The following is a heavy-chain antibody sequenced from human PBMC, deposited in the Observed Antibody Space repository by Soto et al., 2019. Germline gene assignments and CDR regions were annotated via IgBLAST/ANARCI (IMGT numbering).Heavy chain of an antibody. V-gene: IGHV4-59*01. Sequence: SETLSLTCTVSGGSISSYYWSWIRQPPGKGLEWIGYIYYSGSTNYNPSLKSRVTISVDTSKNQFSLKLSSVTAADTAVYYCARDHPYSSSFYNGMDVWGQGTTVTVSS. CDR2: IYYSGST. D-gene: IGHD6-13*01. CDR3: ARDHPYSSSFYNGMDV. J-gene: IGHJ6*02. CDR1: GGSISSYY.